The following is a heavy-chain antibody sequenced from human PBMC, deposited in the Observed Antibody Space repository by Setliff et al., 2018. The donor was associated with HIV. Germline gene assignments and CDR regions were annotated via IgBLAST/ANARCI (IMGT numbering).Heavy chain of an antibody. CDR3: ARDLEWLRLDYYYYYYGMDV. CDR1: GFNFSDYS. CDR2: INSNGRYI. Sequence: PGGSLRLSCAVSGFNFSDYSMNWVRQAPGKGLEWVSSINSNGRYIYYADSMKSRFTISRDNTKNSLYLQMNSLRVDDTAVYFCARDLEWLRLDYYYYYYGMDVWGQGTTVTVSS. V-gene: IGHV3-21*01. J-gene: IGHJ6*02. D-gene: IGHD5-12*01.